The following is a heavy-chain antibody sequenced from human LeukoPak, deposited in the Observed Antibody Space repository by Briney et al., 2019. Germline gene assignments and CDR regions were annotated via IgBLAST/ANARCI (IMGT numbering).Heavy chain of an antibody. V-gene: IGHV1-69*13. CDR2: IIPIFGTA. D-gene: IGHD6-19*01. CDR3: ARGAPDSSGWYLSLYYYYYYMDV. J-gene: IGHJ6*03. Sequence: GASVKVSCKASGGTFSSYAISWVRQAPGQGLEWMGGIIPIFGTANYAQKFQGRVTITADESTSTAYMELSSLRSDDTAVYYCARGAPDSSGWYLSLYYYYYYMDVWGKGTTVAVSS. CDR1: GGTFSSYA.